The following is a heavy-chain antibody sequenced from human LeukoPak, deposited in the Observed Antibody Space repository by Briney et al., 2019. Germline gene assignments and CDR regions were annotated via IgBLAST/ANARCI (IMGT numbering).Heavy chain of an antibody. CDR2: ISYDGSNK. CDR1: GFTFSSYW. V-gene: IGHV3-30*03. J-gene: IGHJ6*03. Sequence: GGSLRLSCAASGFTFSSYWMSWVRQAPGKGLEWVAVISYDGSNKYYADSVKGRFTISRDNSKNTLYLQMNSLRVEDTAVYYCARRDDYNYHYYYMDVWGKGTTVTVSS. D-gene: IGHD5-24*01. CDR3: ARRDDYNYHYYYMDV.